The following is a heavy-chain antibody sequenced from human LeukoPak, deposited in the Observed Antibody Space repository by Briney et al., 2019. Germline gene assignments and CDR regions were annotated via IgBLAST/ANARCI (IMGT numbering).Heavy chain of an antibody. V-gene: IGHV3-23*01. D-gene: IGHD5-24*01. J-gene: IGHJ4*02. CDR3: AKSGYNRFDY. CDR2: VSGSGRGENT. CDR1: GFTFSSSA. Sequence: GGSLRLSCAACGFTFSSSAMSWVRQAPGKGLEWVSSVSGSGRGENTYYADSVKGRFTISRDNSKNTLILQMNSLRAEDTAVYYCAKSGYNRFDYWGQGILVTVSS.